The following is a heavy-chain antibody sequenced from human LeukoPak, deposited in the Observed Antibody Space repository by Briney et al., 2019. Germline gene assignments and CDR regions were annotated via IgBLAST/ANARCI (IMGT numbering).Heavy chain of an antibody. Sequence: SETLSLTCTVSGGSISSYYWSWIRQPPGKGLEWIGYLHYSGSTNYNPSLKSRVTISVDTSKNQFSLKLSPVTAADTAVYYCARGTTVVTPLDYWGQGTLVTVSS. V-gene: IGHV4-59*08. CDR3: ARGTTVVTPLDY. D-gene: IGHD4-23*01. CDR1: GGSISSYY. CDR2: LHYSGST. J-gene: IGHJ4*02.